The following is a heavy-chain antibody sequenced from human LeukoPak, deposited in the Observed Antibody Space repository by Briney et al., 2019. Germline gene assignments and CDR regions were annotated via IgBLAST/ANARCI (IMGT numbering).Heavy chain of an antibody. D-gene: IGHD2-2*02. CDR2: INPNSGGT. CDR1: GYTFTGYY. CDR3: ARDRVVPAAIFDY. J-gene: IGHJ4*02. Sequence: ASVKVSCKASGYTFTGYYMHWVRQAPGQGLEWMGWINPNSGGTNYAQKFQGRVTMTSDTSISTAYMELSRLRSDDTAVYYCARDRVVPAAIFDYWGQGTLVTVSS. V-gene: IGHV1-2*02.